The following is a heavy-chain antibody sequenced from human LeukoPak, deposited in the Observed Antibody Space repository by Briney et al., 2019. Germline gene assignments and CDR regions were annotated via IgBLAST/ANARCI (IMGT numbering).Heavy chain of an antibody. CDR3: ARVPYGDSQGY. CDR1: GFTVSKNY. D-gene: IGHD4-17*01. CDR2: IYSGGRT. Sequence: GGSLRPSCAASGFTVSKNYMSWVRQAPGKGLESVSVIYSGGRTYNAASVKGRFTISRDNSKNTLYLQMNSLRAADTAVYYCARVPYGDSQGYWGQGTLVTVSS. V-gene: IGHV3-53*01. J-gene: IGHJ4*02.